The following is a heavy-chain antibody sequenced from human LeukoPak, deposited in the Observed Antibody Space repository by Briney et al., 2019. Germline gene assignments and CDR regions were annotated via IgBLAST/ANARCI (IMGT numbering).Heavy chain of an antibody. V-gene: IGHV3-21*01. Sequence: GGSLRLSCAGSGFTFSSYSMNWVRQAPGKGLEWVSSMGSSGTKGYYADSVKGRFIISRDNAKNSLFLQMNSLRAEDSALYYCVRELGAPAAGAFDLWGQGTLATVSS. CDR3: VRELGAPAAGAFDL. CDR2: MGSSGTKG. J-gene: IGHJ3*01. D-gene: IGHD1-26*01. CDR1: GFTFSSYS.